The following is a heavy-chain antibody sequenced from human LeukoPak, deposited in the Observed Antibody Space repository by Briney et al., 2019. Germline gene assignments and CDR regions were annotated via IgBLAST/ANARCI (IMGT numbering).Heavy chain of an antibody. CDR2: ISIDYSTI. J-gene: IGHJ4*02. Sequence: AGSLRLSCTATAFTFSRYDMNWVRQAPGKGLEWVSYISIDYSTIYYAHSVKGRFTISRDNSKNTLYLQMNSLRAEDTAVYYCAKAVAYSSSSADYWGQGTLVTVSS. CDR1: AFTFSRYD. CDR3: AKAVAYSSSSADY. D-gene: IGHD6-6*01. V-gene: IGHV3-48*01.